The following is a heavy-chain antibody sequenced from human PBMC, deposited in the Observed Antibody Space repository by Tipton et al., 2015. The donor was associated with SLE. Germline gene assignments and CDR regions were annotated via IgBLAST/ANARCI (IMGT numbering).Heavy chain of an antibody. CDR3: ASSLIVADAGDAFDI. Sequence: TLSLTCTVSGGSISSHYWSWIRQPPGKGLEWIGYIYYSGSTNYNPSLKSRVTISVDTSKNQFSLKLSSVTAADTAVYYCASSLIVADAGDAFDIWGQGTMVTVSS. CDR2: IYYSGST. J-gene: IGHJ3*02. CDR1: GGSISSHY. D-gene: IGHD5-12*01. V-gene: IGHV4-59*11.